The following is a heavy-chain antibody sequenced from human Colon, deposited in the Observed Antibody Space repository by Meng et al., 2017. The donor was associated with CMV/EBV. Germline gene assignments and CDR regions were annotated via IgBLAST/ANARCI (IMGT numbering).Heavy chain of an antibody. CDR2: IYYTGND. V-gene: IGHV4-39*07. Sequence: HLQEPGPGLVKPSAPLSLTSTVSGDSISGRSYYWGWIRQPPGKGLEWIASIYYTGNDYHNPSLKSRVTISIDTSNNQFSLRLTSVTAADTAVYYCARMALHWYFDLWGRGTLVTVSS. J-gene: IGHJ2*01. CDR1: GDSISGRSYY. CDR3: ARMALHWYFDL. D-gene: IGHD5-24*01.